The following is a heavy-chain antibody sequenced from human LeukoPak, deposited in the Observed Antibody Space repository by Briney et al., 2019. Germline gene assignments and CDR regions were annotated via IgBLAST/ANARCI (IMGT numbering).Heavy chain of an antibody. Sequence: GASVKVSCKASGYTFTGYYMHWVRQAPGQGLEWMGWISAYNGNTNYAQKLQGRVTMTTDTSTSTAYMELRSLRSDDTAVYYCARDDPYSSSSKDYWGQGTLVTVSS. J-gene: IGHJ4*02. CDR1: GYTFTGYY. CDR3: ARDDPYSSSSKDY. V-gene: IGHV1-18*04. CDR2: ISAYNGNT. D-gene: IGHD6-6*01.